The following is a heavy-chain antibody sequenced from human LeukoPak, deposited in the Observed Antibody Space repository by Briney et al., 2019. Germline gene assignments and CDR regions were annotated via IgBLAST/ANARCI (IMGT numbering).Heavy chain of an antibody. Sequence: SETLSLTCTVSGRSVSSGSYYWSWIRQPPGKGLEWIGYIYYSGSTNYNPSLKSRVTISVDASKNQFSLKLSSVTAADTAVYYCASTIAAAGMHFDYWGQGTLVTVSS. D-gene: IGHD6-13*01. V-gene: IGHV4-61*01. CDR1: GRSVSSGSYY. CDR3: ASTIAAAGMHFDY. J-gene: IGHJ4*02. CDR2: IYYSGST.